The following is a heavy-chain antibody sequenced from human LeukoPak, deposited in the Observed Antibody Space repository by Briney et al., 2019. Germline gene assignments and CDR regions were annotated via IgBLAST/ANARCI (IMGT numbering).Heavy chain of an antibody. J-gene: IGHJ4*02. D-gene: IGHD4-11*01. CDR3: AREYSNWYFDY. V-gene: IGHV4-61*08. CDR1: GGSTSSGGYY. CDR2: IYYSGST. Sequence: SQTLSLTCAVSGGSTSSGGYYWSWIRQPPGKGLEWIGYIYYSGSTNYNPSLKSRVTISVDTSKNQFSLKLSSVTAADTAVYYCAREYSNWYFDYWGQGTLVTVSS.